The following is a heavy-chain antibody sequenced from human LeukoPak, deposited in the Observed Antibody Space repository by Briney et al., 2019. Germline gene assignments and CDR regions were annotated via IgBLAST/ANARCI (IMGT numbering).Heavy chain of an antibody. CDR3: ARDLLIPSLAFDI. J-gene: IGHJ3*02. CDR1: GFTFSNYW. V-gene: IGHV3-74*01. CDR2: VNSDGSST. Sequence: GGSLRLSCAVSGFTFSNYWMHWVRQAPGKGPVWVARVNSDGSSTSHADSVKGRFTISRDNAKNTLYLQMNSLRAGDTAVYYCARDLLIPSLAFDIWGQGTMVTVSS. D-gene: IGHD2-21*01.